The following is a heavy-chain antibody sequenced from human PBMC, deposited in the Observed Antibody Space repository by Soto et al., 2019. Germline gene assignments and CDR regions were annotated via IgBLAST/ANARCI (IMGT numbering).Heavy chain of an antibody. J-gene: IGHJ4*02. CDR2: IYHSGST. CDR3: ARDCSGGSCLDY. V-gene: IGHV4-4*02. Sequence: QVQLQESGPGLVKPSGTLSLTCAVSGGSISSSNWWSWVRQPPGKGLEWIGEIYHSGSTNYNPSLKSRLTLSVDKSKTQFSRKLSSVTAADTAVYYCARDCSGGSCLDYWGQGTLVTVSS. CDR1: GGSISSSNW. D-gene: IGHD2-15*01.